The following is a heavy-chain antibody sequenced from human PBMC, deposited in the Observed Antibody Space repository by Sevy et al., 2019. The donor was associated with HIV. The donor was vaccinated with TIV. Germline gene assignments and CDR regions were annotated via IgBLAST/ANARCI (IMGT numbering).Heavy chain of an antibody. Sequence: GGSLRLSCAASGFTFSSYAMSWVRQAPGKGLEWVSAVSGSGGSTYYADSVKGRFTIPRDNSRNPLYLQMNSLRAEETAVYYRATRYFFDYWGQGTLVTVS. V-gene: IGHV3-23*01. CDR2: VSGSGGST. CDR3: ATRYFFDY. D-gene: IGHD4-17*01. J-gene: IGHJ4*02. CDR1: GFTFSSYA.